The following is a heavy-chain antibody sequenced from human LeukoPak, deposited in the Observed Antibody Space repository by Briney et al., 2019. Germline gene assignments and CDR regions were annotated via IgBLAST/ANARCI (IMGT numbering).Heavy chain of an antibody. CDR3: AKGCSNGGSCYILDY. D-gene: IGHD2-15*01. CDR1: RFTFRSYG. V-gene: IGHV3-30*18. CDR2: VSDDGRQT. J-gene: IGHJ4*02. Sequence: GGSLSLSCTASRFTFRSYGIHWVRQAPGKGLEWVAVVSDDGRQTHCADSVKGRFAISRDNSKSTLYLQMNSLRVEDTAVYYCAKGCSNGGSCYILDYWGQGTLVTVSS.